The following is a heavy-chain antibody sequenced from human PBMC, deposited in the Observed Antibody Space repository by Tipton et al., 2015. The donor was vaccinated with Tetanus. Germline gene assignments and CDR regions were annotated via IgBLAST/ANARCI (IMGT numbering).Heavy chain of an antibody. CDR2: IYPGDSDT. J-gene: IGHJ4*02. D-gene: IGHD6-13*01. Sequence: QLVQSGAEVKKPGESLKISCKGSGYSFTSYWIGWVRQMPGKGLEWMGIIYPGDSDTRYSPSFQGQVTILADKSISTAYLQWSSLKASGTALYYCARPRSYSSSPFDYWGQGTLVTVSS. CDR3: ARPRSYSSSPFDY. CDR1: GYSFTSYW. V-gene: IGHV5-51*01.